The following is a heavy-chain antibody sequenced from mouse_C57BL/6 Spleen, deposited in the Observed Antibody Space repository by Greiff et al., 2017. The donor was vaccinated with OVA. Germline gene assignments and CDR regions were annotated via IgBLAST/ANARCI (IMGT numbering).Heavy chain of an antibody. CDR2: ILPGSGST. D-gene: IGHD2-4*01. V-gene: IGHV1-9*01. CDR3: ARDYDRAWFAY. Sequence: QVQLKQSGAELMKPGASVKLSCKATGYTFTGYWIEWVKQRPGHGLEWIGEILPGSGSTNYNEKFKGKATLTADTSSNTAYMQRSSLTTEDEAIYYCARDYDRAWFAYGGQGTLVTVSA. CDR1: GYTFTGYW. J-gene: IGHJ3*01.